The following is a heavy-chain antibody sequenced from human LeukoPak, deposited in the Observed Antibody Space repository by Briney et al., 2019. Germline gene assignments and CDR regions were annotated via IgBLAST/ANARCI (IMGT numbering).Heavy chain of an antibody. J-gene: IGHJ4*02. V-gene: IGHV3-66*01. CDR3: ASTQRGDYFDY. CDR1: GFTASSNY. D-gene: IGHD2-15*01. CDR2: IYSGGST. Sequence: PGGSLRLSCAASGFTASSNYMSWVRQAPGKGLEWVSVIYSGGSTYYADSVKGRFTISRDNSKNTLYLQMNSLRAEDTAVCYCASTQRGDYFDYWGQGTLVTVSS.